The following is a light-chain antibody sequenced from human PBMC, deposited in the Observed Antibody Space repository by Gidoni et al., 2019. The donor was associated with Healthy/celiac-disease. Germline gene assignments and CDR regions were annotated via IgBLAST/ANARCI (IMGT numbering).Light chain of an antibody. CDR3: QQYNNWPPWT. Sequence: EIVMTQSPATLSVSPGERATLSCRVSQSVSSNLALYQQKPGQAPRLLIYGASTRATGVPARFSGSGSGTEFTLTISSLQSEDSAIYYCQQYNNWPPWTFGQGTKVEIK. J-gene: IGKJ1*01. V-gene: IGKV3-15*01. CDR1: QSVSSN. CDR2: GAS.